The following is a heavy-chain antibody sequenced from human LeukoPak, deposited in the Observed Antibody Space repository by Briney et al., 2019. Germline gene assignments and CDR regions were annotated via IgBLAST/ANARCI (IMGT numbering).Heavy chain of an antibody. J-gene: IGHJ6*03. Sequence: GASVKVSCKASGYTFTSNGISWVRQAPGQGLEWMGWISAYYGDTNYPQKLQGRVTMTTDTSTSTAYMELRSLRSDDTAVYYCARALYYYGSGSYYTYYYMDVWGKGTTVTVSS. CDR1: GYTFTSNG. CDR2: ISAYYGDT. D-gene: IGHD3-10*01. V-gene: IGHV1-18*01. CDR3: ARALYYYGSGSYYTYYYMDV.